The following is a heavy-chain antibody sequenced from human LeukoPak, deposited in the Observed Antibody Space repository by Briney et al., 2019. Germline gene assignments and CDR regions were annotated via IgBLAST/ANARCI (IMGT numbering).Heavy chain of an antibody. D-gene: IGHD3-10*01. CDR2: INHSGST. V-gene: IGHV4-34*01. J-gene: IGHJ6*03. CDR3: ARLVGWFGTEGYYYYMDV. Sequence: SETLSLTCAVYGGSFSGYYWSWIRQPPGKGLEWIGEINHSGSTNYNPSLKSRVTISVDTSKNQFSLKLSSVTAADTAVYYCARLVGWFGTEGYYYYMDVWGKGTTVTISS. CDR1: GGSFSGYY.